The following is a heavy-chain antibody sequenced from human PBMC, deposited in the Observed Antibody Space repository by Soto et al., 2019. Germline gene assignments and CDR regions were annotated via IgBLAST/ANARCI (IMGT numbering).Heavy chain of an antibody. J-gene: IGHJ4*02. D-gene: IGHD3-3*01. CDR3: ARGRITIFGVVTTFDY. V-gene: IGHV4-31*03. Sequence: SETLSLTCTVSGGSISSGGYYWSCIRQHPGKGLEWIGYIYYSGSTYYNPSLKSRVTISVDTSKNQFSLKLSSVTAADTAVYYCARGRITIFGVVTTFDYWGQGTLVTVSS. CDR1: GGSISSGGYY. CDR2: IYYSGST.